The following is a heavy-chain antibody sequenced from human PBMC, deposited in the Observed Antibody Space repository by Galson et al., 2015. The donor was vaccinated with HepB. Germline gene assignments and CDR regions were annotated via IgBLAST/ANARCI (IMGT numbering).Heavy chain of an antibody. D-gene: IGHD2-2*01. J-gene: IGHJ4*02. CDR1: GFTFSSYW. V-gene: IGHV3-7*01. CDR2: IKQDGSEK. CDR3: ARERGGGSTSFLDY. Sequence: SLRLSCAASGFTFSSYWMSWVRQAPGKGLEWAANIKQDGSEKYYVDSVKGRFTISRDNAKNSLYLQMTSLRAEDTAVYYCARERGGGSTSFLDYWGQGTLVTVSS.